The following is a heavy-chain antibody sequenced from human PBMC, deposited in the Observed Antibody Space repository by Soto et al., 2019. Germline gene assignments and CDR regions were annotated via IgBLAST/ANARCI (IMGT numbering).Heavy chain of an antibody. Sequence: QGQLVESGGGVVQPGTSLRLSCGASGFAFNGYGMHWVRQAPGKGLEWVAAISYDGQNRYYADSMRGRITISRDTSKNAVYLEMNSLRPEDTAVYYCAKGLLAIVGTTLPRDAFNIWGQGTMVTVSS. D-gene: IGHD1-26*01. CDR1: GFAFNGYG. V-gene: IGHV3-30*18. CDR3: AKGLLAIVGTTLPRDAFNI. CDR2: ISYDGQNR. J-gene: IGHJ3*02.